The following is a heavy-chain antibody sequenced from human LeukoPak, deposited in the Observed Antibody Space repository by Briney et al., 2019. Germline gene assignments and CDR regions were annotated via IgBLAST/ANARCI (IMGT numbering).Heavy chain of an antibody. D-gene: IGHD1-1*01. CDR1: GLTFSSYA. CDR2: ISGSGGNT. V-gene: IGHV3-23*01. CDR3: SGGGNWNYVNF. J-gene: IGHJ4*02. Sequence: PGGSLRLSCAASGLTFSSYAMSWVRQAPGKGLEWVSVISGSGGNTYYPDSVKGRFTISRDNSKNTVYLQMNRLRVEDTAVYYWSGGGNWNYVNFWGQGTLVTVSS.